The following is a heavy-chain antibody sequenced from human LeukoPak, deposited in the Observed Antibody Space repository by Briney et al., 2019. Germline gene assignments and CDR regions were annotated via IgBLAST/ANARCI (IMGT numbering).Heavy chain of an antibody. Sequence: ASVKVSCKAPGYTFTGYYMHWVRQAPGQGLEWMGWTNPTSGGTNYAQKFQGRVTMTRDTSISTAYMELSRLRSDDTAVYYCARSNYYDRSGTGDYWSQGTLVTVSS. CDR2: TNPTSGGT. V-gene: IGHV1-2*02. CDR1: GYTFTGYY. D-gene: IGHD3-22*01. CDR3: ARSNYYDRSGTGDY. J-gene: IGHJ4*02.